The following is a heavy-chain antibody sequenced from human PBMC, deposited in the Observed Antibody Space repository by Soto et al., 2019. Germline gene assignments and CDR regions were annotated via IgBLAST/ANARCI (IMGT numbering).Heavy chain of an antibody. CDR3: AHRRAYSGSWNEGTFDY. D-gene: IGHD3-16*01. V-gene: IGHV2-5*02. Sequence: QITLTESGPTRVKPTQTLTLTCTFSGLSLTTRPAGVGWVRQPPGKAPEWLGFIYWDDDKRYSPSLKSRLTITKDTSRNQVVLTMTNMDPVDTATYYCAHRRAYSGSWNEGTFDYWGQGTPVTVSS. CDR1: GLSLTTRPAG. J-gene: IGHJ4*02. CDR2: IYWDDDK.